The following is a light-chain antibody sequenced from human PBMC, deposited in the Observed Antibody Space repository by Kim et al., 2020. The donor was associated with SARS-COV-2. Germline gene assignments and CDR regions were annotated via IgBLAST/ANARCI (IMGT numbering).Light chain of an antibody. CDR2: DVN. CDR3: SSYSSTTIRI. CDR1: SSDVGGYNY. V-gene: IGLV2-14*03. J-gene: IGLJ2*01. Sequence: QSALTQPASVSGSPGQSITISCTGTSSDVGGYNYVSWYQQHPGKAPKLMIYDVNNRPSGVSNRFSGSKSGNTASLTISGLQTEDEADYYCSSYSSTTIRIFGGGTQLTVL.